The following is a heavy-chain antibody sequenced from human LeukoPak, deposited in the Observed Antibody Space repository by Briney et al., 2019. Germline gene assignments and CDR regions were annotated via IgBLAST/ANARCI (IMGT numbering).Heavy chain of an antibody. J-gene: IGHJ4*02. D-gene: IGHD5-18*01. Sequence: GGSLRLSCAASGFTFSSYSMNWVRQAPGKGLEWVSSISSNSSYIYYADSVKGRFTISRDNAKNSLYLQMNSLRAEDTAVYYCARDRNPVDTAMVGYWGQGTLVTVSS. CDR1: GFTFSSYS. CDR2: ISSNSSYI. CDR3: ARDRNPVDTAMVGY. V-gene: IGHV3-21*01.